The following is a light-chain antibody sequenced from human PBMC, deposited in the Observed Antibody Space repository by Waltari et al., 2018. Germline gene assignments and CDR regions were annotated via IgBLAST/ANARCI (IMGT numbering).Light chain of an antibody. CDR1: QRVRTY. Sequence: DIQMTQSPSTVSASVGDRVTITCRASQRVRTYLAWYQQKPGKAPKLLIYKASTLETGVPSRFSGSGSETEFTLTIASLQPDDFGTYYCQQYNRYSWTFGQGTEVDIK. CDR3: QQYNRYSWT. J-gene: IGKJ1*01. CDR2: KAS. V-gene: IGKV1-5*03.